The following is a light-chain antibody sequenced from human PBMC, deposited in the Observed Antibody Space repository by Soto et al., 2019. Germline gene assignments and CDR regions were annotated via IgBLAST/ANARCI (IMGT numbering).Light chain of an antibody. V-gene: IGLV2-14*01. CDR2: EVS. CDR1: SSDVGAYKY. Sequence: QSVLTQPASVSGSPGQSVTISCTGTSSDVGAYKYVSWYQQHPGKAPKLMIYEVSNRPSGVSNRFSGSKSGNTASLTISGLQADDEADYYCNSYAGTITRFVFGTGTKLTVL. CDR3: NSYAGTITRFV. J-gene: IGLJ1*01.